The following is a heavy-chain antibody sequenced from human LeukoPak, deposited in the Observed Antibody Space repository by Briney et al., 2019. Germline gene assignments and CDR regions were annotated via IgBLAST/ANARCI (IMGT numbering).Heavy chain of an antibody. V-gene: IGHV3-23*01. CDR1: RFTFSSYA. CDR3: AKVLRPGYCSGGSCHNYYYYGMDV. D-gene: IGHD2-15*01. CDR2: ISGSGGST. Sequence: PGGSLRLSCAASRFTFSSYAMSWVRQAPGKGLEWVSAISGSGGSTYYADSVKGRFTISRDNSKNTLYLQMNSLRAEDTAVYYCAKVLRPGYCSGGSCHNYYYYGMDVWGQGTTVTVSS. J-gene: IGHJ6*02.